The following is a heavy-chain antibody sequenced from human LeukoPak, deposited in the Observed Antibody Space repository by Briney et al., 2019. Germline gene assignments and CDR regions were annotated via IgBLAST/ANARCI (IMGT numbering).Heavy chain of an antibody. V-gene: IGHV3-74*01. Sequence: GGSLRLSCAVSGFTFSNYWMHWVRQAPGMGLVWVSRINTDGRTTSYADSVKGRFTISRDNAKNILYLEVNSLRTDDTAVYYCARGGLEPVDYWGQGTLVTVSS. CDR3: ARGGLEPVDY. CDR1: GFTFSNYW. D-gene: IGHD5-24*01. CDR2: INTDGRTT. J-gene: IGHJ4*02.